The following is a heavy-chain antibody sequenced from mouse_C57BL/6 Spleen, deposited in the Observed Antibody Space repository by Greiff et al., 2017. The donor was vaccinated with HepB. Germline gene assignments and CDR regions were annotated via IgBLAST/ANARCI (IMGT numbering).Heavy chain of an antibody. CDR1: GYTFTSYW. J-gene: IGHJ3*01. D-gene: IGHD1-1*01. CDR2: IDPSDSYT. V-gene: IGHV1-69*01. CDR3: ARYPDYGSSPAWFAY. Sequence: QVQLQQPGAELVMPGASVKLSCKASGYTFTSYWMHWVKQRPGQGLEWIGEIDPSDSYTNYNQKFKGKSTLTVDKSSSTAYMQLSSLTSEDSAVYYGARYPDYGSSPAWFAYWGQGTLVTVSA.